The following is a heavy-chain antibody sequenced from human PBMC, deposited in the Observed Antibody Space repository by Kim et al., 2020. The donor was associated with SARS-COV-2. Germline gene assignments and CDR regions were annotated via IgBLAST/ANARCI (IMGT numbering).Heavy chain of an antibody. D-gene: IGHD3-22*01. CDR3: AKDQGYYDIAYYCDY. J-gene: IGHJ4*02. Sequence: DPVKGRFNHSREKSKNTLYLQMNRLGAEDTAVYYCAKDQGYYDIAYYCDYWGQGTLVTVSS. V-gene: IGHV3-30*02.